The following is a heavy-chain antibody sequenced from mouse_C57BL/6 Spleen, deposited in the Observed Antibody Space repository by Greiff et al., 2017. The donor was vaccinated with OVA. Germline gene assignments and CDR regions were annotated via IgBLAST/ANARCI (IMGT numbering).Heavy chain of an antibody. CDR3: ARHDDGYYPWFAY. D-gene: IGHD2-3*01. Sequence: DVKLVESGGDLVKPGGSLKLSCAASGFTFSSYGMSWVRQTPDKRLEWVATISSGGSYTYYPDSVKGRFTISRDNAKNTLYLQMSSLKSEDTAMYYCARHDDGYYPWFAYWGQGTLVTVSA. CDR2: ISSGGSYT. CDR1: GFTFSSYG. J-gene: IGHJ3*01. V-gene: IGHV5-6*02.